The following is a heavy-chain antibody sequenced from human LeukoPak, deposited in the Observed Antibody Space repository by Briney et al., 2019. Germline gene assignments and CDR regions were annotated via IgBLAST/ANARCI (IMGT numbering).Heavy chain of an antibody. CDR2: ISGSGGTT. CDR3: AKSTGICSSTSCYPSFDY. V-gene: IGHV3-23*01. CDR1: GFTFSTYA. J-gene: IGHJ4*02. Sequence: GGSLRFSCAASGFTFSTYAMSWVRQAPGKGLEWVLGISGSGGTTYYTDSVKGRFTISRDNSKNTLYLQMNSLRAEDTAVYHCAKSTGICSSTSCYPSFDYWGQGTLVTVSS. D-gene: IGHD2-2*01.